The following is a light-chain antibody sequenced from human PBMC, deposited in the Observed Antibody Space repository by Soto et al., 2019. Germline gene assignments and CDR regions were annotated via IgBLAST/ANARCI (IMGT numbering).Light chain of an antibody. Sequence: QSVLTQPRSVSGSPGQSVTISCTGTSSDVGGYNYVSWYQQHPGKAPKLMIYDVNKRPSGVPVRFSGSKSGNTASLTITGLQSEDEADYYCCSYAGSYTYVFGTGTKV. CDR2: DVN. J-gene: IGLJ1*01. V-gene: IGLV2-11*01. CDR3: CSYAGSYTYV. CDR1: SSDVGGYNY.